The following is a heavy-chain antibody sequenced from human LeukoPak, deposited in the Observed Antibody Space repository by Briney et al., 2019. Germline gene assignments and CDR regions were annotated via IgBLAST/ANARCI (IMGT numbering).Heavy chain of an antibody. CDR2: IYYSGST. D-gene: IGHD4-23*01. V-gene: IGHV4-30-4*08. J-gene: IGHJ4*02. Sequence: PSETLSLTCTVSGGPISSGDYYWSWIRQPPGKGLEWIGYIYYSGSTYYNPSLKSRVTISVDTSKNQFSLKLSSVTAADTAVYYCARGKLYGGNDPYYFDYWGQGTLVTVSS. CDR3: ARGKLYGGNDPYYFDY. CDR1: GGPISSGDYY.